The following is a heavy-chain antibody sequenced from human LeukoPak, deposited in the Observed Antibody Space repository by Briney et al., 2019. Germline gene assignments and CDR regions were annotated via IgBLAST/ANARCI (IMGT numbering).Heavy chain of an antibody. CDR3: ARGRDYIWGMSGF. Sequence: PSETLSLTCGVYGGSFSGYLWNWIRQPPGKGLEWLGEINHSGSANYHPSLKSRVTISGDTSSKQVSMKMTSVTAADTAVYFCARGRDYIWGMSGFWSQGTQVTVSS. J-gene: IGHJ4*02. CDR2: INHSGSA. D-gene: IGHD3-16*01. V-gene: IGHV4-34*01. CDR1: GGSFSGYL.